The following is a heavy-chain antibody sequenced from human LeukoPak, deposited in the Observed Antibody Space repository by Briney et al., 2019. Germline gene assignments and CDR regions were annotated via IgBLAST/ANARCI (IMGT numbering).Heavy chain of an antibody. Sequence: PGGSLRLSCAASGITGSPFSSHWLHWVRQAPGKGLMWVAHINDDGTTTTYADSVEGRFTISRDNAKNSLYLQMNSLRDEDTAVYYCARDNTIYVDYWGQGTLVTVSS. D-gene: IGHD3-3*01. CDR2: INDDGTTT. CDR3: ARDNTIYVDY. CDR1: GITGSPFSSHW. J-gene: IGHJ4*02. V-gene: IGHV3-74*03.